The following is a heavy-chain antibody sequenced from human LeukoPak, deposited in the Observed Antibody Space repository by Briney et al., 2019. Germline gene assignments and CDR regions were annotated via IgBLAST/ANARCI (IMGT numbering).Heavy chain of an antibody. V-gene: IGHV6-1*01. CDR1: GDSLSSSSDA. J-gene: IGHJ3*02. D-gene: IGHD1/OR15-1a*01. Sequence: SQTLSLTCAISGDSLSSSSDAWNWIRQSPSRGLEWLGRTYYRSNDYAVSVKTRMTINVDTSKNQVSLQLSSVTPEDTAVYYCARGRNNAFDIWRQGTMVTVS. CDR3: ARGRNNAFDI. CDR2: TYYRSN.